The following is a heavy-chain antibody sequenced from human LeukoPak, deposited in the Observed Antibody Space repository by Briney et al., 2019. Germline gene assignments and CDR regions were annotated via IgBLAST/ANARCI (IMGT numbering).Heavy chain of an antibody. D-gene: IGHD6-19*01. CDR1: GFTFSSYE. Sequence: GGSLRLSCAASGFTFSSYEMNWVRQAPGKGLEWVSYISSSGSTTYYADSVKGRFTISRDNSKNTLSLQMNSLRAEDTAVYYCAGDKTTSGWYEFDYWGQGTLVTVSS. J-gene: IGHJ4*02. CDR2: ISSSGSTT. CDR3: AGDKTTSGWYEFDY. V-gene: IGHV3-48*03.